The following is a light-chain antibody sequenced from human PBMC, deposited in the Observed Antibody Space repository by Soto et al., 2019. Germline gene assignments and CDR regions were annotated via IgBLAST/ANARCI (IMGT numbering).Light chain of an antibody. Sequence: DIQMTQSPSSLSASVGDRVTITCRASQNIDTYLNWYLQKPGQAPKLLIYSAYSLQSGVSPRFSCDGSGTDFTLTISSLQPEDFATYYCQQSYNFPRTFGQGTTV. CDR3: QQSYNFPRT. J-gene: IGKJ1*01. CDR1: QNIDTY. CDR2: SAY. V-gene: IGKV1-39*01.